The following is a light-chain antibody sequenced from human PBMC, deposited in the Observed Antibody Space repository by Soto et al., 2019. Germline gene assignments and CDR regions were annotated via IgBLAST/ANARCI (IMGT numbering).Light chain of an antibody. CDR2: EVT. V-gene: IGLV2-8*01. J-gene: IGLJ1*01. CDR3: SSYVGIKNLAV. CDR1: ASDVGAYHS. Sequence: QSVLPQPPSASGSPGQSVTISCSGSASDVGAYHSVSWYQQHPGKAPKLLIYEVTKRPSGVPDRFSGSKSGNTASLTVSGLRAEDEADYYCSSYVGIKNLAVFGTGTKLTVL.